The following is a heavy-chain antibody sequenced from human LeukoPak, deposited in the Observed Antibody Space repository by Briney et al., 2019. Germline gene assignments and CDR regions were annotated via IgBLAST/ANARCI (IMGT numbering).Heavy chain of an antibody. CDR2: INHSGST. Sequence: PSETLSLTCAVYGGSFSGYYWSWIRQPPGKGLEWIGEINHSGSTNYNPSLKSRVTMSVDTSKNQFSLKLSSVTAADTAVYYCARDYDFWSGYSQNYFDYWGQGTLVTVSS. J-gene: IGHJ4*02. CDR3: ARDYDFWSGYSQNYFDY. CDR1: GGSFSGYY. D-gene: IGHD3-3*01. V-gene: IGHV4-34*01.